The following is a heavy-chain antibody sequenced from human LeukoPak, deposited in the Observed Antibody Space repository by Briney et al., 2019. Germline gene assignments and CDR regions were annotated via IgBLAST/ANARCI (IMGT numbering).Heavy chain of an antibody. J-gene: IGHJ6*03. V-gene: IGHV6-1*01. D-gene: IGHD3-10*01. Sequence: SQTLSLTCAISGDSVSSNSAAWNWIRQSPSRGLEWLGRTYYRSKWYNDYAVSVKSRITINPDTSKNQFSLQLNSVTPEDTAVYYCAREIITMVRGVIPYYYYYYMDVWGKATTVTVSS. CDR3: AREIITMVRGVIPYYYYYYMDV. CDR2: TYYRSKWYN. CDR1: GDSVSSNSAA.